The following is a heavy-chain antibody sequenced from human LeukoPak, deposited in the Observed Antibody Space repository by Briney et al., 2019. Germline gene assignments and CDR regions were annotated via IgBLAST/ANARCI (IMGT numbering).Heavy chain of an antibody. D-gene: IGHD4-17*01. CDR2: IYGGGST. CDR3: GRPLYGDEIDY. Sequence: QAGGSLRLSCAASGFTVSSSYMIWVRQAPGKGLEWVSIIYGGGSTYYADSVKGRFIISRDNSKNTLYLQMNSLRAEDTALYYCGRPLYGDEIDYGGQGTLVTVYS. J-gene: IGHJ4*02. CDR1: GFTVSSSY. V-gene: IGHV3-66*02.